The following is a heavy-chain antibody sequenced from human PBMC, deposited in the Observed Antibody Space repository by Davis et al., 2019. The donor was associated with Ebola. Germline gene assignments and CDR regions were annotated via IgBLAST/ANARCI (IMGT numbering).Heavy chain of an antibody. V-gene: IGHV1-24*01. Sequence: ASVKVSCKVSGYTLTELSMHWVRQAPGKGLEWMGGFDPEDGETIYAQKFQGRVTMTEDTSTDTAYMELSSLRSEDTAVYYCATPGEITVAEVYFQHWGQGTLVTVSS. D-gene: IGHD4-23*01. J-gene: IGHJ1*01. CDR1: GYTLTELS. CDR2: FDPEDGET. CDR3: ATPGEITVAEVYFQH.